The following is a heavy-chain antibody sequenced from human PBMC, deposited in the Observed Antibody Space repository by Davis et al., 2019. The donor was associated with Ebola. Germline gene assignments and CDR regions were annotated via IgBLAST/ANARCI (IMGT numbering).Heavy chain of an antibody. CDR3: ARRGYCSSTSCSPGGMDV. V-gene: IGHV5-51*01. Sequence: GESLKISCKGSGYSFSNYWVGWVRQVPGKGLEWMGIIYPGDSDTRYSPSFQGQVTISADKSISTAYLQWSSLKASDTAMYYCARRGYCSSTSCSPGGMDVWGQGTTVTVSS. D-gene: IGHD2-2*01. CDR1: GYSFSNYW. J-gene: IGHJ6*02. CDR2: IYPGDSDT.